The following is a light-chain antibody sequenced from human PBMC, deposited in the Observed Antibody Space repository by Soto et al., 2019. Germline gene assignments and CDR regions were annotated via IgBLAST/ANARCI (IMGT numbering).Light chain of an antibody. V-gene: IGKV3-20*01. CDR2: GAS. CDR3: QKYANSPPT. Sequence: EIVLTQSPGTLSLSPGERATLSCRASQSVSSNYLAWYQQKPGQAPRLLIYGASTRATGIPDRFSGSGSGTEFTLTISKLEPEIFAVYYCQKYANSPPTFAQGTKVDIK. J-gene: IGKJ1*01. CDR1: QSVSSNY.